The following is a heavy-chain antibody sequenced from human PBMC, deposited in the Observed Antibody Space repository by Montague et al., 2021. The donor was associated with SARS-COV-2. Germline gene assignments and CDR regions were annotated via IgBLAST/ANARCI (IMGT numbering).Heavy chain of an antibody. CDR1: GGSFSGYY. Sequence: SETLSLTCAVYGGSFSGYYWSWIRQTPGKGLEWIGEINHSGSTNYNPSLKSRVTISVDTSKNQFSLKLSSVTAADTAVYYCARGRRILLWFGGLLSGGDYYGMDVWGQGTTVTVSS. CDR2: INHSGST. V-gene: IGHV4-34*01. D-gene: IGHD3-10*01. J-gene: IGHJ6*02. CDR3: ARGRRILLWFGGLLSGGDYYGMDV.